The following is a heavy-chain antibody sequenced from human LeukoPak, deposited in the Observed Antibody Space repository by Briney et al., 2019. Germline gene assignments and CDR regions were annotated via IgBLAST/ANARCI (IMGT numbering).Heavy chain of an antibody. CDR1: GFTFSSNG. V-gene: IGHV3-30*02. Sequence: GGSLRLSCAASGFTFSSNGMHWVRQAPGKGLEWVAFIRYGGNDERYADSVKGRFTISRDNSKNTLYLQMNSLRAEDTAVYYCAKQSRVYSSSWYPQGHWGQGTLVTVSS. J-gene: IGHJ4*02. CDR2: IRYGGNDE. D-gene: IGHD6-13*01. CDR3: AKQSRVYSSSWYPQGH.